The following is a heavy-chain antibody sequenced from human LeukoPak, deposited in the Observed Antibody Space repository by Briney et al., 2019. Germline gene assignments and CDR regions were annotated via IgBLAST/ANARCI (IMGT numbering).Heavy chain of an antibody. V-gene: IGHV4-39*07. Sequence: SETLSLTCTVSGASISSSGYFWGWIRQPPGKGLKWVASISYNGSTYYNPSLNSRVTISADTSNNHFSLKLTSVTAADTAVYFCARVTRISDFWGQGTLVTVSS. CDR2: ISYNGST. CDR1: GASISSSGYF. D-gene: IGHD2/OR15-2a*01. J-gene: IGHJ4*02. CDR3: ARVTRISDF.